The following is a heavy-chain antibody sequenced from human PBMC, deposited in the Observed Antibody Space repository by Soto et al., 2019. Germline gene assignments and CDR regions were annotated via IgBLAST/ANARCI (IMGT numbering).Heavy chain of an antibody. CDR2: TRNKAHSYTP. CDR1: VFPFSDYY. J-gene: IGHJ4*02. D-gene: IGHD5-12*01. CDR3: ARDTGGSYDY. Sequence: GGSLRLSCAASVFPFSDYYVDWVRQVAGKRLEWVGRTRNKAHSYTPEYAPSVKGRFSISRDESKDSMYLQMNSLKIEDTAVYYCARDTGGSYDYWGQGALVTVSS. V-gene: IGHV3-72*01.